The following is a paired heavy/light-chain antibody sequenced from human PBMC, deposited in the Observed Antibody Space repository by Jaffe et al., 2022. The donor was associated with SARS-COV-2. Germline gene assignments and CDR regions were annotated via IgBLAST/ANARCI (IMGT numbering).Heavy chain of an antibody. CDR3: ASSPGRYDYVWGSYRYSEYYFDY. Sequence: QVQLQESGPGLVKPSETLSLTCTVSGGSISSYYWSWIRQPAGKGLEWIGRIYTSGSTNYNPSLKSRVTMSVDTSKNQFSLKLSSVTAADTAVYYCASSPGRYDYVWGSYRYSEYYFDYWGQGTLVTVSS. J-gene: IGHJ4*02. CDR1: GGSISSYY. CDR2: IYTSGST. V-gene: IGHV4-4*07. D-gene: IGHD3-16*02.
Light chain of an antibody. CDR3: SSYTSSSTQSV. Sequence: QSALTQPASVSGSPGQSITISCTGTSSDVGGYNYVSWYQQHPGKAPKLMIYEVSNRPSGVSNRFSGSKSGNTASLTISGLQAEDEADYYCSSYTSSSTQSVFGGGTKLTVL. CDR1: SSDVGGYNY. CDR2: EVS. V-gene: IGLV2-14*01. J-gene: IGLJ2*01.